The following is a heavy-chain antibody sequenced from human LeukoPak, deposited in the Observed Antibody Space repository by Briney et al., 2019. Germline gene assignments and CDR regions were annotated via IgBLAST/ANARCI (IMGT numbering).Heavy chain of an antibody. Sequence: SVKVSCKASGGTFSSYAISWVRQAPGQGLEWMGGIIPIFGTANYAQKLQGRVTMTTDTSTSTAYMELRSLRSDDTAVYYCARVYDYVWYYGMDVWGQGTTVTVSS. D-gene: IGHD3-16*01. CDR1: GGTFSSYA. J-gene: IGHJ6*02. V-gene: IGHV1-69*05. CDR3: ARVYDYVWYYGMDV. CDR2: IIPIFGTA.